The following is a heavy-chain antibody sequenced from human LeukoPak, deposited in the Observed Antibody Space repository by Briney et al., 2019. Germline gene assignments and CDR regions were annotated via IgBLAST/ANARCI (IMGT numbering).Heavy chain of an antibody. CDR2: IKSDGSVT. CDR1: GFTFSSYW. D-gene: IGHD1-14*01. J-gene: IGHJ4*02. V-gene: IGHV3-74*01. Sequence: GGSLRLPCAASGFTFSSYWMHWLRQAPGEGLVWVSRIKSDGSVTWYADSVKGRFTIYRDNPKNMLYLQMNSLRDEDTAVYFCARDHDAVGTTIDHWGQGTLVTVSS. CDR3: ARDHDAVGTTIDH.